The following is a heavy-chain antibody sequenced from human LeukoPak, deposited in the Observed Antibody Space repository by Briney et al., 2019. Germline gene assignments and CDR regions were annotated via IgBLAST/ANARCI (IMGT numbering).Heavy chain of an antibody. CDR3: ATGTRGSYYSWSSGKRRDGWNDLDY. J-gene: IGHJ4*02. V-gene: IGHV1-24*01. D-gene: IGHD1-26*01. CDR2: FDPEDGET. Sequence: AASVKVSCKVSGYTLTELSMHWVRQAPGKGLEWMGGFDPEDGETIYAQKFQGRVTMTEDTSTDTAYMELSSLRSEDTAVYYCATGTRGSYYSWSSGKRRDGWNDLDYWGQGTLVTVSS. CDR1: GYTLTELS.